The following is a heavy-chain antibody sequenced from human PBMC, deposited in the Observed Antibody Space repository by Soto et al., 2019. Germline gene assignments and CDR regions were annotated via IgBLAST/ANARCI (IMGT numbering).Heavy chain of an antibody. CDR1: GYSFTSYW. V-gene: IGHV5-51*01. Sequence: GESLKISCKGSGYSFTSYWIGWVRQMPGKGLEWMGIIYPGDSDTRYSPSFQGQVTISADKSISTAYLQWSSLKASDTAMYYCARLWGDNGDIAAAGTYYYYYMDVWGKGTTVTVSS. D-gene: IGHD6-13*01. CDR2: IYPGDSDT. J-gene: IGHJ6*03. CDR3: ARLWGDNGDIAAAGTYYYYYMDV.